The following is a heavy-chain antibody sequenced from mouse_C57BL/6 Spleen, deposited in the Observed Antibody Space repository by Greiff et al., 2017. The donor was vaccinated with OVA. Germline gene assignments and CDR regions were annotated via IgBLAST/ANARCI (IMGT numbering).Heavy chain of an antibody. Sequence: QVQLQQPGAELVMPGASVKLSCKASGYTFTSYWMHWVKQRPGQGLEWIGEIDPSDSYTKYNQKFKGKSTLTVDKSSSTAYMQLSSLTSEDSAVYYCARGIYYGNYVGAMDYWGQGTSVTVSS. CDR3: ARGIYYGNYVGAMDY. D-gene: IGHD2-1*01. CDR1: GYTFTSYW. CDR2: IDPSDSYT. V-gene: IGHV1-69*01. J-gene: IGHJ4*01.